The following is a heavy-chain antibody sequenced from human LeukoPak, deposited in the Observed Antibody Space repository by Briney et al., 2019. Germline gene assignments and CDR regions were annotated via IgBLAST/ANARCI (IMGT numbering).Heavy chain of an antibody. Sequence: SETLSLTCTVSGGSVSSGSYYWSWIRQPPGKGLEWIVYIYYSGSTNYNPSLKSRVTISVDTSKNQFSLKLSSVTAADTAVYYCARGIPNRYYYYYYGMDVWGQGTTVTVSS. CDR2: IYYSGST. V-gene: IGHV4-61*01. CDR3: ARGIPNRYYYYYYGMDV. J-gene: IGHJ6*02. CDR1: GGSVSSGSYY. D-gene: IGHD1-14*01.